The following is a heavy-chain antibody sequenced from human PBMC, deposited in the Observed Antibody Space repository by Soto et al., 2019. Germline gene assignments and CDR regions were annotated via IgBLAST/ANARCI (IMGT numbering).Heavy chain of an antibody. D-gene: IGHD6-13*01. CDR2: ISGSGGST. CDR1: GFTFSSYA. Sequence: GGSLRLSCAASGFTFSSYAMSWVRQAPGKGLEWVSAISGSGGSTYYADSVKGRFTISRDNSKNTLYLQMTSLRAEDTAVYYCAKDIAAAGTWGYYYYGMDVWGQGTTVTVSS. J-gene: IGHJ6*02. V-gene: IGHV3-23*01. CDR3: AKDIAAAGTWGYYYYGMDV.